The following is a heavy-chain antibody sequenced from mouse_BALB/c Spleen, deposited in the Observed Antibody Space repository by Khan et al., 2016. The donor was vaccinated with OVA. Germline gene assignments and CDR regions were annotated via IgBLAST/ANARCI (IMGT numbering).Heavy chain of an antibody. Sequence: DLVKPGASVKLSCKASGYTFPSYWINWIKQRPGQGLECIGRIAPGSGSTYYNEMFKGTATLTVDTSSSTAYIQLSSLSSEDSAVYFCARSNYYGSSLYAMDYWGQGTSVTVSS. CDR2: IAPGSGST. CDR3: ARSNYYGSSLYAMDY. D-gene: IGHD1-1*01. J-gene: IGHJ4*01. CDR1: GYTFPSYW. V-gene: IGHV1S41*01.